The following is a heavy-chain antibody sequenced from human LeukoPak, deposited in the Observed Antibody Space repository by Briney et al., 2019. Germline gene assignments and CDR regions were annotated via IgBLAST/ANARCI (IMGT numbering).Heavy chain of an antibody. CDR3: AGVNSSSWYWGRAYNWFDP. V-gene: IGHV4-59*11. J-gene: IGHJ5*02. Sequence: SETLSLTCTVSGGSISSHYWSWFRQPPGKGLEWIGYIYYSGSTNYNPSLKSRITISVDTSKSQFSLNLSSVTAADTAMYYCAGVNSSSWYWGRAYNWFDPWGQGTLVTVSS. D-gene: IGHD6-13*01. CDR2: IYYSGST. CDR1: GGSISSHY.